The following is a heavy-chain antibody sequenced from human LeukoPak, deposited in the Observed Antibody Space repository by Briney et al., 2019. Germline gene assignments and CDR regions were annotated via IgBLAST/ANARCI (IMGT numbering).Heavy chain of an antibody. V-gene: IGHV4-4*07. CDR2: IYTSGST. CDR1: GGSISSYY. CDR3: ARGPFPHDNWFDP. J-gene: IGHJ5*02. Sequence: HPSETLSLTCTVSGGSISSYYWCWIRQPAGKGLEWIGRIYTSGSTNYNPSLKSRVTMSVDTSKNQFSLKLSSVTAADTAVYYCARGPFPHDNWFDPWGQGTLVTVSS.